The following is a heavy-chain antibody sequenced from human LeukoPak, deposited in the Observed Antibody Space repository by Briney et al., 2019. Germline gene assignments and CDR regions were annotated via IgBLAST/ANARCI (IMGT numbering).Heavy chain of an antibody. CDR2: IYYSGST. CDR1: GGSISSYY. D-gene: IGHD4-17*01. J-gene: IGHJ4*02. Sequence: PSETLSLTCTVSGGSISSYYWSWIRQPPGKGLEWIGYIYYSGSTNYNPSLKSRVTISVDTSKNQFSLKLSSVTAADTAVYYCAREVDYGDYTLDYWGQGTLVTVSS. V-gene: IGHV4-59*01. CDR3: AREVDYGDYTLDY.